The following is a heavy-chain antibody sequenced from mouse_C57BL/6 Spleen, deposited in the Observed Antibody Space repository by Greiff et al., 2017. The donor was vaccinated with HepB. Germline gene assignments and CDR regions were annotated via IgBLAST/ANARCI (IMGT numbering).Heavy chain of an antibody. CDR2: INPNSGYT. Sequence: VQLQQSGAELARPGVSVKMSCKASGYTFTSYTMHWVKQSPGKGLEWIGYINPNSGYTKYNQKFKDKATLTVDKSSSTAYMQLSSLTSEDSAVCYCTRTHERWDGGTTLRNSTARPLGEAVVPRVLVRRHTTESSVSLECGG. J-gene: IGHJ2*01. CDR3: TRTHERWDGGTTLRNSTARPLGEAVVPRVLVRRHTTESSVSLEC. V-gene: IGHV1-4*01. D-gene: IGHD3-2*02. CDR1: GYTFTSYT.